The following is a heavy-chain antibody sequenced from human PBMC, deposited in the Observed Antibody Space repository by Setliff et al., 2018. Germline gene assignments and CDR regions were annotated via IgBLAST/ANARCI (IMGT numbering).Heavy chain of an antibody. CDR1: GYIFTGYY. V-gene: IGHV1-2*06. CDR2: INPSSGAT. J-gene: IGHJ3*02. CDR3: ARDGGGDSDAFDI. Sequence: GASVKVSCKASGYIFTGYYMHWVRQAPGQGLEWMGRINPSSGATIYAQKFQGRVTMTSDTSITTAYMELGRLRSDDTAVYFCARDGGGDSDAFDIWGQGTMVTVSS. D-gene: IGHD3-16*01.